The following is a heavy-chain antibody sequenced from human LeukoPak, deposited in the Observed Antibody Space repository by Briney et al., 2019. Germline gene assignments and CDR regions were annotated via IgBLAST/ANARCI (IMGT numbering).Heavy chain of an antibody. CDR3: ARARRDSGFYRIDY. Sequence: SETLSLTCGVYGGSFNDCFWSWIRQPPGKGLEWLGEINHSGTANYNPSPNRRVTISIDPSKDQFSLTLSAVTVADTAVYYCARARRDSGFYRIDYWGQGTLVTVSS. CDR1: GGSFNDCF. J-gene: IGHJ4*02. V-gene: IGHV4-34*01. D-gene: IGHD3-3*01. CDR2: INHSGTA.